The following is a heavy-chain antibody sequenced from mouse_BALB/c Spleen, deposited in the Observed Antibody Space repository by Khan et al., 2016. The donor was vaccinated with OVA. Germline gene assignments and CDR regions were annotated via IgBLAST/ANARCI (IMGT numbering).Heavy chain of an antibody. CDR3: ARQPYYHYNIMDY. Sequence: QVQLKESGPGLVAPSQSLSITCTISGFSLTNYGVHWVRQPPGKGLEWLVVIWNDGSTTYTSALKSRLTISKDNSNSQVFLKMTSLQTDDTAMYSCARQPYYHYNIMDYWGQGTSVTVSS. CDR1: GFSLTNYG. V-gene: IGHV2-6-1*01. CDR2: IWNDGST. D-gene: IGHD2-10*01. J-gene: IGHJ4*01.